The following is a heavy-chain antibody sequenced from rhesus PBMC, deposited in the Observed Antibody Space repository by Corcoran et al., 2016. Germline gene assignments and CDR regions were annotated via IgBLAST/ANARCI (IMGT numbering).Heavy chain of an antibody. CDR2: IRSKAYGGTA. CDR1: GFTFSDYA. CDR3: TRESA. V-gene: IGHV3-153*01. Sequence: EVQLVESGGGLVQPGGSLRLSCAASGFTFSDYAMDWVRQATGKGREWVGFIRSKAYGGTAEYAASVKGRFTISRDDSKNAAYLQMGSLKTEDTAVYYCTRESAWGQGVLVTVSS. J-gene: IGHJ4*01.